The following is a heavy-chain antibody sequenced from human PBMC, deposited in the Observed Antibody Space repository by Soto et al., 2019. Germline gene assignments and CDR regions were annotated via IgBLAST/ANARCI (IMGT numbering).Heavy chain of an antibody. CDR2: MNPNSGNT. CDR3: AKERTGTTSMDV. Sequence: QVQLVQSGAEVKKPGASVKVSCKASGYTFTSYDINWVRQATGQGLEWMGWMNPNSGNTGYAQKFRGRVTMTRNTSISTAYMELSRLRSEDTSVYSCAKERTGTTSMDVWGQGTTVTVSS. J-gene: IGHJ6*02. V-gene: IGHV1-8*01. CDR1: GYTFTSYD. D-gene: IGHD1-1*01.